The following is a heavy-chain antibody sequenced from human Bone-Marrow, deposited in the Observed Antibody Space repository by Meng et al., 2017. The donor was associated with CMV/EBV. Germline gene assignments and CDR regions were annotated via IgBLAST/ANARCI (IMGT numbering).Heavy chain of an antibody. CDR3: ARVSSGSYSFIVLLHFDY. J-gene: IGHJ4*02. D-gene: IGHD1-26*01. V-gene: IGHV4-39*07. Sequence: GSLRPSCTVSGGPISSSSYYWGWIRQPPGKGLEWIGSIYYSGSTYYNPSLKSRVTISVDTSKNQFSLKLSSVTAADTAVYYCARVSSGSYSFIVLLHFDYWGQGTLVTVSS. CDR1: GGPISSSSYY. CDR2: IYYSGST.